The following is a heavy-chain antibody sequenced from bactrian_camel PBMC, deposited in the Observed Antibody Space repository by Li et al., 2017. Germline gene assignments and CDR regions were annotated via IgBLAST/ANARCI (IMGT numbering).Heavy chain of an antibody. CDR2: IYTGDGSL. V-gene: IGHV3S20*01. D-gene: IGHD5*01. J-gene: IGHJ4*01. CDR3: VAAGFDY. Sequence: HVQLVESGGGLVQPGGSLRLSCVGTKWTFSTYYIMTWVRQAPGNGLEWVSRIYTGDGSLVSADSVKGRFTISGDNTKNTVYLEMNSLKSEDTALYYCVAAGFDYWGQGTQVTVS. CDR1: KWTFSTYY.